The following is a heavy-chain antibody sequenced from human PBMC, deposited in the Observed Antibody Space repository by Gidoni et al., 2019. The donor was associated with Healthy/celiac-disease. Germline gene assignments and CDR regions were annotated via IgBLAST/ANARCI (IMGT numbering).Heavy chain of an antibody. CDR2: IYYSGST. V-gene: IGHV4-31*03. D-gene: IGHD3-10*01. CDR3: ARESGSYPAYYFDY. J-gene: IGHJ4*02. Sequence: QVQLQESGPGLVKPSQTLSLTCTVSGGSISRGGYYWSWIRQHPGKGLEWIGYIYYSGSTYYNPSLKSRVTISVDTSKNQFSLKLSSVTAADTAVYYCARESGSYPAYYFDYWGQGTLVTVSS. CDR1: GGSISRGGYY.